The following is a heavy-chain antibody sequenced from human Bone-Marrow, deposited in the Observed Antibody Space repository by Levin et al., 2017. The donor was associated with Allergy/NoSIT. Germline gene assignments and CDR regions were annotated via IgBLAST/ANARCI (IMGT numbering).Heavy chain of an antibody. CDR3: VKDRSSVDNGNYGGHDES. D-gene: IGHD1-26*01. V-gene: IGHV3-9*01. Sequence: GGSLRLSCAAFGFPFSNFAMHWVRQIPGKGLEWLTGIMWNSARMDYADSVKGRFTISRDNGKKSLYLEMNALRVEETALYYCVKDRSSVDNGNYGGHDESWGQGTLVTVST. CDR1: GFPFSNFA. J-gene: IGHJ5*02. CDR2: IMWNSARM.